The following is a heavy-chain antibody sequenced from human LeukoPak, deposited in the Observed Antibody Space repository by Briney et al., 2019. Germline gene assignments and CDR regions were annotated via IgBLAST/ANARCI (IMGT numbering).Heavy chain of an antibody. Sequence: SETLSLTCAVSGGSFSGYYWSWIRQPPGKGLEWIGEINHSGITNYNPSLKSRVAISVDTSKNQFSLKLSSVTAADTAVYYCARRTRSRFDYWGQGTLVTVSS. J-gene: IGHJ4*02. CDR3: ARRTRSRFDY. V-gene: IGHV4-34*01. CDR2: INHSGIT. CDR1: GGSFSGYY. D-gene: IGHD1-7*01.